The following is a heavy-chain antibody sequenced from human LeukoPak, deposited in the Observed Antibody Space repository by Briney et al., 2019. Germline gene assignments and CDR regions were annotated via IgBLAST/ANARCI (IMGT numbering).Heavy chain of an antibody. CDR1: GFTFSTYS. CDR3: ARDAIMDV. Sequence: GGSLRLSCAASGFTFSTYSMNWVRQARGKGLEWVSYISSNGTTRYYADSVKGRFAISRDNAKNSLYLQMNSLRAEDTAVYYCARDAIMDVWGKGTTVTVSS. D-gene: IGHD2-2*01. J-gene: IGHJ6*03. CDR2: ISSNGTTR. V-gene: IGHV3-48*01.